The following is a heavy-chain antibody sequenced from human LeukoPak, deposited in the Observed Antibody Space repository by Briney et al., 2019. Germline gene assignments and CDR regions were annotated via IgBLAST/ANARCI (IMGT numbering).Heavy chain of an antibody. CDR1: GFTFSDYS. V-gene: IGHV3-21*06. D-gene: IGHD3-16*01. J-gene: IGHJ4*02. CDR3: AKGNVMGGRGFDY. CDR2: IDSSSSYI. Sequence: GGSLRLSCAASGFTFSDYSMTWVRQAPGKGLEWVSSIDSSSSYIFYADSMKGRFTISRDNAKNSLYLQMDSLRAEDTAMYFCAKGNVMGGRGFDYWGQGTLVTVSS.